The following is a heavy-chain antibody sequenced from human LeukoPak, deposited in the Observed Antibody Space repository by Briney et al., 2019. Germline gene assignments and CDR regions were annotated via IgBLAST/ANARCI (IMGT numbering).Heavy chain of an antibody. CDR1: GDSISSYF. V-gene: IGHV4-59*08. J-gene: IGHJ3*02. CDR3: ARHGLGGRAFDI. Sequence: SETLSLTCTVSGDSISSYFWSWVRQPPGKGLEWIGYFYHSGNPNYNPSLKSRVTMSVDTSKNHFSLKLSSVTAADTAVYYCARHGLGGRAFDIWGQGTMVTVSS. CDR2: FYHSGNP. D-gene: IGHD3-16*01.